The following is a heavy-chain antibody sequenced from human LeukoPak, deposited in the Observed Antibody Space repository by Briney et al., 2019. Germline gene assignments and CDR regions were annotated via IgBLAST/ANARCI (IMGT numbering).Heavy chain of an antibody. CDR3: ARVGYSGYEPYDY. D-gene: IGHD5-12*01. J-gene: IGHJ4*02. CDR1: GYSISSGYY. Sequence: SETLSLTCAVSGYSISSGYYWGWIRQPPGKGLEWIGSIYHSGSTYYNPSLKSRVTISVDTSKNQFSLKLSSVTAADTAVYYCARVGYSGYEPYDYWGQGTLATVSS. V-gene: IGHV4-38-2*01. CDR2: IYHSGST.